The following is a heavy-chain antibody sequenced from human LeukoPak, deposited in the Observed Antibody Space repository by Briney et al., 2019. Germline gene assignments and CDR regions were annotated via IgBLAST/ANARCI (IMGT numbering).Heavy chain of an antibody. CDR3: AKVLAVTSYGAKSVFDH. CDR2: IWYDGSNK. CDR1: GFTFSNYG. Sequence: GGSLRLSCAASGFTFSNYGMHWVRQAPGKGLEWVAFIWYDGSNKYYADSVKGRFTISRDNSKNTMYLQMNSLRAEDTAVYYCAKVLAVTSYGAKSVFDHWGQGTLVTVSS. D-gene: IGHD4-23*01. J-gene: IGHJ4*02. V-gene: IGHV3-30*02.